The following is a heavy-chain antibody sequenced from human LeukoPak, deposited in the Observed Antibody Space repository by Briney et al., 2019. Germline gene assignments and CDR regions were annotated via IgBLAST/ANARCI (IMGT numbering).Heavy chain of an antibody. V-gene: IGHV3-74*01. Sequence: GGSLRLSCAASGFTFSTYWMHWVHQAPGKGLVWVSRIKSDGSTNYADPVKGRFTISRDNANNTLSLQMNSLRPEDTGVYYCARAPSEIGGYYPEYFRHWGQGTLVTVSS. D-gene: IGHD3-22*01. CDR2: IKSDGST. CDR1: GFTFSTYW. J-gene: IGHJ1*01. CDR3: ARAPSEIGGYYPEYFRH.